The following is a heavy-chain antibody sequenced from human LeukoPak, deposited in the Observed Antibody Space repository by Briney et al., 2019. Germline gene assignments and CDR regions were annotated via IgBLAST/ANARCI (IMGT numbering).Heavy chain of an antibody. V-gene: IGHV3-7*05. CDR3: AKDLGRYRNNYFDY. J-gene: IGHJ4*02. D-gene: IGHD1-26*01. Sequence: GGSLRLSCVASGFTFSSYCMSWVRQAPGRGLEWVANIQDGSDKYYVDSVKGRFTISRDNAKNSLYLQMNSLRAEDTAVYYCAKDLGRYRNNYFDYWGQGTLVTVSS. CDR1: GFTFSSYC. CDR2: IQDGSDK.